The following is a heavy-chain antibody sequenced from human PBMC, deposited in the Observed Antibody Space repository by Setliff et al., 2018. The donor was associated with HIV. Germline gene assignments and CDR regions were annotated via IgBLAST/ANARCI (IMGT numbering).Heavy chain of an antibody. J-gene: IGHJ4*02. CDR2: IFHTGST. CDR1: GGSISGGAYY. D-gene: IGHD4-17*01. Sequence: SETLSLTCTVSGGSISGGAYYWGWVRQPPGKGLEWIGSIFHTGSTYYNPSLKSRVTISVDTSKNQFSLRLTSVTAADTAVYYCARVRDYGGNFFDYWGQGTLVTVSS. V-gene: IGHV4-39*07. CDR3: ARVRDYGGNFFDY.